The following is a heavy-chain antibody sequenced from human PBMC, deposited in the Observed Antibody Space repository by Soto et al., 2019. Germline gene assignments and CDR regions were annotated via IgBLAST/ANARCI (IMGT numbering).Heavy chain of an antibody. CDR3: ANDYYDSSGYYSSYYYYGMDV. D-gene: IGHD3-22*01. CDR2: ISYDGSNK. V-gene: IGHV3-30-3*02. J-gene: IGHJ6*02. CDR1: GVTFSSYA. Sequence: GGSMRLSCAASGVTFSSYAMHWVRQAPGKGLEWVAVISYDGSNKYYADSVKGRFTISRDNSKNTLYLQMNSLRAEDTAVYYCANDYYDSSGYYSSYYYYGMDVWGQGTTVTVSS.